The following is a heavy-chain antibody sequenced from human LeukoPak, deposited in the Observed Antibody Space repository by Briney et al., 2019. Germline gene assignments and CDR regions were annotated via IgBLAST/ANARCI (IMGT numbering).Heavy chain of an antibody. CDR2: IYYSGST. Sequence: PSETLSLTCTVSGGSISSTTYYWGWIRQPPGKGLEWIGSIYYSGSTYYNPSLKSRVTISVDTSKNQFSLKLSSVTAADTAVYYCARQSSVLTPRAFDYWGQGTLVTVSS. V-gene: IGHV4-39*01. D-gene: IGHD4-23*01. J-gene: IGHJ4*02. CDR1: GGSISSTTYY. CDR3: ARQSSVLTPRAFDY.